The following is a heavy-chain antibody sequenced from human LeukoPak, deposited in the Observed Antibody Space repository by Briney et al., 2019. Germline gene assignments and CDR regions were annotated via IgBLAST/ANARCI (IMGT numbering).Heavy chain of an antibody. Sequence: GGSLRLSCAASGFTFNSYTMNWVRQAPGKGLDWVSSITSSSGYIYYADSVKGRFTISRDNAKNSLYLQMNSLRAEDTAVYYCARATIAVAGFNFDYWGQGTLVTVSS. D-gene: IGHD6-19*01. CDR2: ITSSSGYI. J-gene: IGHJ4*02. V-gene: IGHV3-21*01. CDR1: GFTFNSYT. CDR3: ARATIAVAGFNFDY.